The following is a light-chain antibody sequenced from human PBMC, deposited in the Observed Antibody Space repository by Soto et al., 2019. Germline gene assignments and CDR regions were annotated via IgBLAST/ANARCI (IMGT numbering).Light chain of an antibody. Sequence: QSALTQPASVSGSPGQSITISCTGTSSDVGGYNYVSWYQQHPGKAPKLTIYEVSSRPSGVSNRFSGSKSGNTASLTISGLQAEDEADYYCSSYTTGSTLVFGGGTKVTVL. J-gene: IGLJ2*01. CDR3: SSYTTGSTLV. CDR2: EVS. V-gene: IGLV2-14*01. CDR1: SSDVGGYNY.